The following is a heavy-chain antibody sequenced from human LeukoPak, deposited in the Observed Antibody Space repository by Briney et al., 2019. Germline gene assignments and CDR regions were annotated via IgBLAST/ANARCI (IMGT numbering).Heavy chain of an antibody. CDR1: GGSFSGYF. D-gene: IGHD3-22*01. V-gene: IGHV4-34*01. CDR3: ARDRGYYDSSGYPSPHFDY. CDR2: INHSGRS. J-gene: IGHJ4*02. Sequence: SETLSLTCAVYGGSFSGYFCIWIRQPPGKGLEWIGEINHSGRSNYNPSLKSRVTISVDTSKNQFSLKLSSVTAADTAVYYCARDRGYYDSSGYPSPHFDYWGQGTLVTVSS.